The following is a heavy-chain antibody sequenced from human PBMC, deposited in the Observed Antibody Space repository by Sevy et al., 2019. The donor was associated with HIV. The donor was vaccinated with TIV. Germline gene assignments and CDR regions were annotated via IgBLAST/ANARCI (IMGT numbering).Heavy chain of an antibody. V-gene: IGHV4-38-2*01. Sequence: SETLSLTCAVSGYSISSGYYWGWIRQPPGKGLEWIGSIYHSGSTYYNPSLKSRVTISVDTSKNQFSLKLSSVTAADTAVYYRARAYCSSTSCSRVWYYYGMDVWGQGTTVTVSS. CDR2: IYHSGST. CDR3: ARAYCSSTSCSRVWYYYGMDV. J-gene: IGHJ6*02. CDR1: GYSISSGYY. D-gene: IGHD2-2*01.